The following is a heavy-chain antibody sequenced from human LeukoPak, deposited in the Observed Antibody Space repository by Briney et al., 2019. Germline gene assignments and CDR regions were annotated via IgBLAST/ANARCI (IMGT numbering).Heavy chain of an antibody. V-gene: IGHV4-59*02. J-gene: IGHJ4*02. Sequence: SETLSLTCTVSGGSVSSYYWSWIRQPPGKGLEWIGYIYYSGSTNYNPSLKSRVTISVDTSKNQFSLKLSSVTAADTAVFYCARDPYSNYEFDYWGQGTLVTVSS. CDR3: ARDPYSNYEFDY. CDR2: IYYSGST. CDR1: GGSVSSYY. D-gene: IGHD4-11*01.